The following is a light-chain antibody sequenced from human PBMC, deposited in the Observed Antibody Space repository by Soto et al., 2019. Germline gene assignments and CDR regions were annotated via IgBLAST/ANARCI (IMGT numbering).Light chain of an antibody. CDR3: QQWGLPG. CDR1: QGISSY. J-gene: IGKJ3*01. V-gene: IGKV1-8*01. Sequence: AIRMTQSPSSFSASTGDRVTITCRASQGISSYLAWYQQKPGKAPKLLIYAASTLQSGVPSRFSGSGSGTDFTLTISCLQSEDFATYYCQQWGLPGFGPGTKVDIK. CDR2: AAS.